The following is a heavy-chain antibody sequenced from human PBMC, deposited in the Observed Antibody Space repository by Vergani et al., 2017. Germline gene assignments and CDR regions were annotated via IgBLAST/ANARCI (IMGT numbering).Heavy chain of an antibody. J-gene: IGHJ5*02. CDR2: ISSSGSTI. CDR3: ASWYGSGSYYPPSRWFDP. D-gene: IGHD3-10*01. V-gene: IGHV3-11*04. CDR1: GFTFSDYY. Sequence: QVQLVESGGGLVKPGGSLRLSCAASGFTFSDYYMSWIRQAPGKGLEWVSYISSSGSTIYYADSVKGRFTISRDNAKNSLYLQVNSLRAEDTAVYYCASWYGSGSYYPPSRWFDPWGQGTLVTVSS.